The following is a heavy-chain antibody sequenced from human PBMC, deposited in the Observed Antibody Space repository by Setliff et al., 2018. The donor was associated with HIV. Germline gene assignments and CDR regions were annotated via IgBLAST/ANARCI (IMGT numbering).Heavy chain of an antibody. D-gene: IGHD2-21*02. J-gene: IGHJ4*02. CDR1: GYPIIEAYY. Sequence: SETLSLTCAVSGYPIIEAYYWLWIRQSPGKGLEWIGYIYSTGRTDYNPSLYSRLTISVDTSKNQVSLNLTSVTTADTAVYYCARELYGGNSRPFDYWGQGALVTVSS. V-gene: IGHV4-59*01. CDR2: IYSTGRT. CDR3: ARELYGGNSRPFDY.